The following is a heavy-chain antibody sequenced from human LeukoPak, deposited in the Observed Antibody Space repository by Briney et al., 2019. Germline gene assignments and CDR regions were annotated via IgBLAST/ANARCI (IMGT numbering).Heavy chain of an antibody. CDR2: IYPDGIDK. J-gene: IGHJ5*01. CDR3: SGGDDFSGDS. V-gene: IGHV3-7*04. Sequence: GGSLRLSCADSGFTLRTYWMSWGRQAPGKGLEWVANIYPDGIDKYHVDSVKGRFTIFRDNARNLLYLQIRTLRAADTARYYFSGGDDFSGDSWGQGTLVTVSS. CDR1: GFTLRTYW. D-gene: IGHD2-21*02.